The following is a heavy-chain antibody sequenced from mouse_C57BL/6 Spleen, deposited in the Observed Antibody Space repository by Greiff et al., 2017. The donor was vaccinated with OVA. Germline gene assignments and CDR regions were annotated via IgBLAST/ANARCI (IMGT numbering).Heavy chain of an antibody. Sequence: EVQRVESGGGLVQPGGSLSLSCAASGFTFTDYYMSWVRQPPGKALEWLGFIRNKANGYTTEYSASVKGRFTISRDNSKSFLYLQMPALGAEDSASYYSARYTTWDVCYLDVWGPGTSVTVSS. D-gene: IGHD4-1*01. V-gene: IGHV7-3*01. CDR1: GFTFTDYY. CDR2: IRNKANGYTT. CDR3: ARYTTWDVCYLDV. J-gene: IGHJ4*01.